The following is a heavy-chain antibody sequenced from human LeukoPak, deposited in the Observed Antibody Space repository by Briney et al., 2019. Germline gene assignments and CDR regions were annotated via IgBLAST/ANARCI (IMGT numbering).Heavy chain of an antibody. J-gene: IGHJ5*02. CDR1: GYTFTVYY. CDR2: INPNSGGT. V-gene: IGHV1-2*02. D-gene: IGHD6-13*01. Sequence: GPSVTLSFTASGYTFTVYYIHWVGQAPGQGREGMGWINPNSGGTNYAHKLQGRVTITRDTSISTAYMGLSRLRSDDTAVYYCARAAASFKFDPGGEGTLVTVPS. CDR3: ARAAASFKFDP.